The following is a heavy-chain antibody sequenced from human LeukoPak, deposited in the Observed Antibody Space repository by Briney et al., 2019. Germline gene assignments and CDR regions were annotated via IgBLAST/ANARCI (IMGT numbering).Heavy chain of an antibody. D-gene: IGHD3-22*01. CDR2: INHSGST. V-gene: IGHV4-34*01. Sequence: KPSETLSLTCAVYGGSFSGYYWSWIRQPPGKGLEWIGEINHSGSTNYNPSLKSRVTISVDTSKNQFSLKLSSVTAADTAVYYCASNYYDSSGYSDAFDIWGQGTMVTVSS. J-gene: IGHJ3*02. CDR1: GGSFSGYY. CDR3: ASNYYDSSGYSDAFDI.